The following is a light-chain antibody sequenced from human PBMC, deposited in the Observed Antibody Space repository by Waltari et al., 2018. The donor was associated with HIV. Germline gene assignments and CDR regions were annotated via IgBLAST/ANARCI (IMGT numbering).Light chain of an antibody. CDR2: EVT. CDR1: SSDVGGYNY. V-gene: IGLV2-8*01. Sequence: QSALTQPPSASGSPGQSVTIPCTGTSSDVGGYNYVPWYQQHPDKAPKLVIYEVTKRPSGVPDRFSGSKSGNTASLTISGLQAEDEADYYCSSYAGSNTFVFGTGTKVTVL. J-gene: IGLJ1*01. CDR3: SSYAGSNTFV.